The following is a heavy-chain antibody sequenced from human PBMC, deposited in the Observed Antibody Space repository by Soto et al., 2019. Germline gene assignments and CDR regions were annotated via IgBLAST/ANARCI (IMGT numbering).Heavy chain of an antibody. CDR2: INHSGST. Sequence: QVQLQQWGAGLLKPSETLSLTCAVYGGSFSGYYWSWIRQPPGKGLEWIGEINHSGSTNYNPSLKSRVTISVDTSKNQYSLKLSSVPAADTAVYYCARAGVRHPTAGYWYFDLWGRGTLVTVSS. V-gene: IGHV4-34*01. J-gene: IGHJ2*01. CDR1: GGSFSGYY. CDR3: ARAGVRHPTAGYWYFDL. D-gene: IGHD1-1*01.